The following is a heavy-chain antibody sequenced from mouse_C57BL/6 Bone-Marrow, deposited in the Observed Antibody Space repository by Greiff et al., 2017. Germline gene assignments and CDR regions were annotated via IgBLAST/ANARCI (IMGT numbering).Heavy chain of an antibody. CDR2: IWSGGST. CDR3: ARNLDYDDAMDY. V-gene: IGHV2-2*01. Sequence: VQLVESGPGLVQPSQSLSITCTVSGFSLTSYGVHWVRQSPGKGLEWLGVIWSGGSTDYNAAFISRLSISKDNSKSQVFFKRNSLQADDTAIYYCARNLDYDDAMDYWGQGTSVTVSS. D-gene: IGHD2-4*01. J-gene: IGHJ4*01. CDR1: GFSLTSYG.